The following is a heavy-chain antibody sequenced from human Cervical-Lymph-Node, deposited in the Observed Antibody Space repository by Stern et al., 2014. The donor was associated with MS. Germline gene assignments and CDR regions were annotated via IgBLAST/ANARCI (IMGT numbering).Heavy chain of an antibody. Sequence: QVQLVQSGPGLVKPSGTLSLTCVVSGGSISGSHWWSWVRQPPGKGLEWFGEIYHSESPNYNPPLQSRAPLSAATSTNQLSLQLPSVTAADTAVYYCARGSNGWYDIFDIWGQGTMVTVSS. D-gene: IGHD6-19*01. CDR3: ARGSNGWYDIFDI. V-gene: IGHV4/OR15-8*01. J-gene: IGHJ3*02. CDR2: IYHSESP. CDR1: GGSISGSHW.